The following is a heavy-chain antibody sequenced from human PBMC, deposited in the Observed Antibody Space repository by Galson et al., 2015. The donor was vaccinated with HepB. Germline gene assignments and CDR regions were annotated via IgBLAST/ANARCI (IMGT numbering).Heavy chain of an antibody. Sequence: TLSLTCTVSGGSISSGANYWTWIRQHPGKGLEWIGYIYNSGSTYYNPSLKSRVSISVDTSKNQFSLKVSSVTAADTAVYYCVRESLGETGNWFDPWGQGTLVTVSS. V-gene: IGHV4-31*03. CDR1: GGSISSGANY. CDR2: IYNSGST. D-gene: IGHD3-16*01. J-gene: IGHJ5*02. CDR3: VRESLGETGNWFDP.